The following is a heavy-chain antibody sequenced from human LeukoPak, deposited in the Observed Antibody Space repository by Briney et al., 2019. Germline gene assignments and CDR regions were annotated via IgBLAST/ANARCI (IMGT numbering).Heavy chain of an antibody. Sequence: SETLSLTCTVSGDSISSGDYYWSWIRQPAGKGLEWIGRISSSGSTNYNPSLKSRVTISVDTSKNQSSLKLSSVTAADTAVYFCARGPYSYDSSGAFDIWGQGTMVTVSS. V-gene: IGHV4-61*02. J-gene: IGHJ3*02. CDR2: ISSSGST. CDR1: GDSISSGDYY. CDR3: ARGPYSYDSSGAFDI. D-gene: IGHD3-22*01.